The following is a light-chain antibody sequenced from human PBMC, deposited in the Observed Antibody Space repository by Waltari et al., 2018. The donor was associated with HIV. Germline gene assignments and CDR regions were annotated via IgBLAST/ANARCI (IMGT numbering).Light chain of an antibody. CDR2: DVS. J-gene: IGLJ1*01. Sequence: QSALTQPASVSGSPGQSITISCTGASSAVGYYNYVSWYQQHPGKVPKLMIYDVSKRPSGVSNRFSGSKSGNTASLTISGLQAEDEADYYCSSYTGSNTLGVFGTGTRVTVL. V-gene: IGLV2-14*03. CDR3: SSYTGSNTLGV. CDR1: SSAVGYYNY.